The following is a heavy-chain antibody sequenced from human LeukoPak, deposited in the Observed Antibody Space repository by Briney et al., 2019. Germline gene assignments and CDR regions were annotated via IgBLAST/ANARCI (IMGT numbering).Heavy chain of an antibody. Sequence: ASVKVSCKASGYTFTGYYMHWVRQAPGQGLEWMGIINPSGGSTSYAQKFQGRVTMTRDTSTSTVYMELSSLRSEDTAVYYCARDLQYCSGGSCYHARYYYYYMDVWGKGTTVTISS. V-gene: IGHV1-46*01. J-gene: IGHJ6*03. CDR2: INPSGGST. D-gene: IGHD2-15*01. CDR1: GYTFTGYY. CDR3: ARDLQYCSGGSCYHARYYYYYMDV.